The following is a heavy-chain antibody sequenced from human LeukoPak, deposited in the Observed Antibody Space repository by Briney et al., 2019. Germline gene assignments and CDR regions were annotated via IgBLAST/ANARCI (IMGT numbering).Heavy chain of an antibody. D-gene: IGHD4-17*01. CDR1: GGSISSYY. CDR3: ARVYTVPTLDAFDI. Sequence: PSETLSLTCTVSGGSISSYYWSWIRQPPGKGLEWIGYIYYSGSTNYNPSLKSRVTISVDTSKNQFSLKLSSVTAADTAVYYCARVYTVPTLDAFDIWGQGTMVTVSS. J-gene: IGHJ3*02. V-gene: IGHV4-59*01. CDR2: IYYSGST.